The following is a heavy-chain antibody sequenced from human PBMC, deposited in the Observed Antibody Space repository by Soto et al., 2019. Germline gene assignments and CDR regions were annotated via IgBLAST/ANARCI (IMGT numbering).Heavy chain of an antibody. J-gene: IGHJ4*02. CDR1: GYSFTSYW. D-gene: IGHD1-26*01. CDR3: PRPPYSASYYYFDQ. CDR2: IYPGDSDT. V-gene: IGHV5-51*01. Sequence: PGESLKISCKASGYSFTSYWIGWVRQMPGKGLEWMGIIYPGDSDTIYSPSFQGQVTISADKSISTAYLQWNSLKASDTAMYYCPRPPYSASYYYFDQWGQGTPVTVSS.